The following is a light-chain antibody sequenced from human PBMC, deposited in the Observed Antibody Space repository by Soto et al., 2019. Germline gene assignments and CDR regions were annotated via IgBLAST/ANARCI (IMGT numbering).Light chain of an antibody. CDR2: KVS. CDR1: SSDVGHNKY. Sequence: QSALTQTASVSGSPGQSITISCTGTSSDVGHNKYVSWYQQYPGKVPKLLINKVSNRPSGVSNRFSGSKSGNTASLTISGLLAEDEADYFCTSSTSDSLYVFGTGTKVTVL. J-gene: IGLJ1*01. CDR3: TSSTSDSLYV. V-gene: IGLV2-14*01.